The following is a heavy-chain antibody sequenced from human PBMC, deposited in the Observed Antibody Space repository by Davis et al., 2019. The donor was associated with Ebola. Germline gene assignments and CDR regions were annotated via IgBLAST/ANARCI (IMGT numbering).Heavy chain of an antibody. V-gene: IGHV4-30-4*08. CDR1: GASISDGDYS. D-gene: IGHD2-21*01. CDR3: ARDDLIGFIEY. Sequence: LRLSCSASGASISDGDYSWTWIRQSPGKGLEWIGFVYHSGYSHYNPSLESRVTISVDTSKNQFSLKLNSVTAADTAVYFCARDDLIGFIEYWGQGALVTVSS. J-gene: IGHJ4*02. CDR2: VYHSGYS.